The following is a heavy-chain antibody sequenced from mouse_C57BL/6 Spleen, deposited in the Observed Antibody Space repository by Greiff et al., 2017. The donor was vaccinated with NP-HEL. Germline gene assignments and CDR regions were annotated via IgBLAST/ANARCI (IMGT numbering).Heavy chain of an antibody. V-gene: IGHV1-26*01. J-gene: IGHJ1*03. CDR2: INPNNGGT. Sequence: EVQLQQSGPELVKPGASVKISCKASGYTFTDYYMNWVKQSHGKSLEWIGDINPNNGGTSYNQKFKGKATLTVDKSSSTAYMELRSLTSEDSAVYYCARSGDGYPFFYWYFDVWGTGTTVTVSS. D-gene: IGHD2-3*01. CDR3: ARSGDGYPFFYWYFDV. CDR1: GYTFTDYY.